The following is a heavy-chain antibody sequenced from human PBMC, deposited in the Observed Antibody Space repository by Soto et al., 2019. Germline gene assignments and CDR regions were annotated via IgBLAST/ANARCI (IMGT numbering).Heavy chain of an antibody. CDR2: ISWNSGSI. CDR3: AKENWNYGYY. D-gene: IGHD1-7*01. J-gene: IGHJ4*02. V-gene: IGHV3-9*01. Sequence: EVQLVESGGGLVQRGRSLRLSCAASGFTFDDYAMHWVRQAPGKGLEWVSGISWNSGSIGYADSVKGRFTISRDNAKNSLYLQMNSLRAEDTALYYCAKENWNYGYYWGQGTLVTVSS. CDR1: GFTFDDYA.